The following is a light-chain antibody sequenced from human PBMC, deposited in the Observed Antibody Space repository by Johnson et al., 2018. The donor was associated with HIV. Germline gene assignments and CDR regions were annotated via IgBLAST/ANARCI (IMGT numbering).Light chain of an antibody. V-gene: IGLV1-51*01. J-gene: IGLJ1*01. CDR1: SSNIGNNY. CDR3: GTWDSSLSAYV. CDR2: DNN. Sequence: QSVLTQPPSVSAAPGQKVTISCSGSSSNIGNNYVSWYQQLPGTAPKLLIYDNNKRPSGIPDRFSGSKSGTSATLGITGLQTGDEADYYSGTWDSSLSAYVLGTGTKVTVL.